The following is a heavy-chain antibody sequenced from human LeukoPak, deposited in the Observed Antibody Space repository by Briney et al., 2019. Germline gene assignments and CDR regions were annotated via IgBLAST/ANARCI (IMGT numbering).Heavy chain of an antibody. V-gene: IGHV1-18*01. J-gene: IGHJ3*02. CDR1: GYTFTSYG. CDR2: ISAYNGNT. CDR3: ARDRAELYYYDSSGLSNAFDI. D-gene: IGHD3-22*01. Sequence: ASVKVSCKASGYTFTSYGISWVRQAPGQGLEWMGWISAYNGNTNYAQKLQGRVTMTTDTSTSTAYMELRSLRSDGTAVYYCARDRAELYYYDSSGLSNAFDIWGQGTMVTVSS.